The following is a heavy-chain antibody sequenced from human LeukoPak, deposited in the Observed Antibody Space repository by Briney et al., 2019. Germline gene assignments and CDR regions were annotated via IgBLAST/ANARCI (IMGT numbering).Heavy chain of an antibody. D-gene: IGHD4-23*01. Sequence: ASVKVSCKVSGYTLTELSMHWVRQAPGKGLEWMGGFDPEDGETIYAQKFQGRVTMTEDTSTDTAYMELSSLRSEDTAVYYCATVSYGGNSDYMDVWGKGTTVTVSS. CDR1: GYTLTELS. J-gene: IGHJ6*03. CDR3: ATVSYGGNSDYMDV. V-gene: IGHV1-24*01. CDR2: FDPEDGET.